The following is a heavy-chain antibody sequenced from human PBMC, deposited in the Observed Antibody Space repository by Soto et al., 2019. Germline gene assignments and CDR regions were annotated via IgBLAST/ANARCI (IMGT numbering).Heavy chain of an antibody. J-gene: IGHJ4*02. CDR1: GFIFSNYG. V-gene: IGHV3-30*18. CDR3: TKELSGYNPGFEY. D-gene: IGHD5-12*01. Sequence: GGSLRLSCAASGFIFSNYGMHWVRQAPGKGLEWVAVISYDGSDKRYADSVRGRFTISRDNSKNTLFLQVTSLRAEDTAVYYCTKELSGYNPGFEYWGQGTPVTVSS. CDR2: ISYDGSDK.